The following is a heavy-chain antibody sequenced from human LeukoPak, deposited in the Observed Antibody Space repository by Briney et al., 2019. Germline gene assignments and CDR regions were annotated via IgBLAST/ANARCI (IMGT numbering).Heavy chain of an antibody. D-gene: IGHD3-10*01. CDR2: ISAYNGNT. J-gene: IGHJ4*02. Sequence: ASVKVSCKASGYTFTSYGISWVRHAPGQGLEWMGWISAYNGNTNYAQKLQGRVTMTTDTSTSTAYMELRSLRSDDTAVYYCARAPMVRGVIRYFDYWGLGTLVTVSS. CDR1: GYTFTSYG. V-gene: IGHV1-18*01. CDR3: ARAPMVRGVIRYFDY.